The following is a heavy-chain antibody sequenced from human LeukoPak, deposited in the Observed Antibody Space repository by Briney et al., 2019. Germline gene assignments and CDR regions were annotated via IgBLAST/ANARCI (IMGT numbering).Heavy chain of an antibody. V-gene: IGHV4-39*01. CDR2: IYYSGGT. Sequence: PSETLSLTCTVSGGSISSSSYYWGWVRQPPGKGLEWIGSIYYSGGTYYNPSLKSRVTISVDTSKNQFSLKLSSVTAADTAVYYCARMTTVTTDYYYYGMDVWGQGTTVTVSS. CDR1: GGSISSSSYY. CDR3: ARMTTVTTDYYYYGMDV. D-gene: IGHD4-17*01. J-gene: IGHJ6*02.